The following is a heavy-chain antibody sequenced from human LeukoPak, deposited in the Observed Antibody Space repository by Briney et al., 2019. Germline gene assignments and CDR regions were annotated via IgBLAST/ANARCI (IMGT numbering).Heavy chain of an antibody. CDR3: ARHYYGTDY. Sequence: GGSLRLSCAASGFTFSSYVMNWVRQAPGKGLEWLSYISGGSSTIYYADSVKGRFTIFRDNAKNSLYLQMNSLRDEDTAVYYCARHYYGTDYWGQGTLVTVSS. CDR1: GFTFSSYV. CDR2: ISGGSSTI. V-gene: IGHV3-48*02. D-gene: IGHD3-10*01. J-gene: IGHJ4*02.